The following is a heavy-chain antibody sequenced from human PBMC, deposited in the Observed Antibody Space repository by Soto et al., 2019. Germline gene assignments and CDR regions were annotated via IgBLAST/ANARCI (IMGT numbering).Heavy chain of an antibody. CDR3: ARYDILTVYSKFNWLDP. V-gene: IGHV3-11*01. D-gene: IGHD3-9*01. J-gene: IGHJ5*02. Sequence: PGGSLRLSCAASGFTFSDYYMSWIRQAPGKGLEWVSYISSSGSTIYYADSVKGRFTISRDNAKNSLYLQMNSLRAEDTAVYFCARYDILTVYSKFNWLDPWGKETLVTVSS. CDR2: ISSSGSTI. CDR1: GFTFSDYY.